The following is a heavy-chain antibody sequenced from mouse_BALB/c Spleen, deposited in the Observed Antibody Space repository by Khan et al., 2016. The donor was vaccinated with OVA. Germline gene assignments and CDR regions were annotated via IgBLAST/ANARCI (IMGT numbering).Heavy chain of an antibody. V-gene: IGHV2-6-4*01. J-gene: IGHJ4*01. D-gene: IGHD2-10*02. CDR3: ARKKYGNYVSLDY. CDR1: GFSLSRYS. Sequence: QVQLQQSGPGLVAPSQSLSITCTVSGFSLSRYSVHWVRQPPGKGLEWLGMIWSGGSTDYTSALESRLSISKDNSKSQVFIKMNSLQTDDTAMYYCARKKYGNYVSLDYWGQGTSVTVSS. CDR2: IWSGGST.